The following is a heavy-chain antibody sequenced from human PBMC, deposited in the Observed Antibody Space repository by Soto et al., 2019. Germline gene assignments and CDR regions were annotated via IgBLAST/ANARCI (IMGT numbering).Heavy chain of an antibody. CDR3: ATHSLGTSIPPDIHN. CDR1: GGTFSGYA. Sequence: QVQLVQSGAEVKKPGSSVKVSCQASGGTFSGYALTWVRQAPGQGLEWMGEFVPLFGSTNYAQKFAGRITIIADESTSTGYMELSTLRSEDTAVYYCATHSLGTSIPPDIHNWGQGTLVTVSS. V-gene: IGHV1-69*01. J-gene: IGHJ4*02. D-gene: IGHD2-15*01. CDR2: FVPLFGST.